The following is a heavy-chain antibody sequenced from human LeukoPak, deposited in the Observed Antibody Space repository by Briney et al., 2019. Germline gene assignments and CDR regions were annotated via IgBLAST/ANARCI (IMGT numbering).Heavy chain of an antibody. CDR1: GFTFSSYG. CDR2: IRYDGSNK. D-gene: IGHD2-15*01. CDR3: AKDQDIVVVVAYLD. Sequence: GGSLRLSCAASGFTFSSYGMHWVRQAPGKGLEWVAFIRYDGSNKYYADSVKGRFTISRDNSKNTLYLQMNSLRAEDTAVYYCAKDQDIVVVVAYLDWGQGTLVTVSS. J-gene: IGHJ4*02. V-gene: IGHV3-30*02.